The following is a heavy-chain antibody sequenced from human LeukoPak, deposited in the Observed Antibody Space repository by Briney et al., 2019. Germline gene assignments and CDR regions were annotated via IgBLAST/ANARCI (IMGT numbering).Heavy chain of an antibody. V-gene: IGHV3-23*01. CDR1: GFTFSSYA. J-gene: IGHJ4*02. CDR2: ISGSGGST. D-gene: IGHD1-26*01. Sequence: GGSLRLSCAASGFTFSSYAMSWVRQAPGKGLEWVSAISGSGGSTYYADSVKGRFTISRDNAENSLYLQMNSLRAEDTAVYYCARVGDSGSYFDYWGQGTLVTVSS. CDR3: ARVGDSGSYFDY.